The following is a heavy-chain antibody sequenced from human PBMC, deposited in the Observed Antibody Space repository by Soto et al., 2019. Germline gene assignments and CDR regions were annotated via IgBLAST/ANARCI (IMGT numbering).Heavy chain of an antibody. CDR3: AAQKFDWLLSRPPKY. CDR2: IVVGSGNT. Sequence: VKVSCKASGFTFTSSAMQWVRQARGQRLEWIGWIVVGSGNTNYAQKFQERVTITRDMSTSTAYMELSSLRSEDTAVYYCAAQKFDWLLSRPPKYWGQGTLVTVSS. J-gene: IGHJ4*02. CDR1: GFTFTSSA. V-gene: IGHV1-58*02. D-gene: IGHD3-9*01.